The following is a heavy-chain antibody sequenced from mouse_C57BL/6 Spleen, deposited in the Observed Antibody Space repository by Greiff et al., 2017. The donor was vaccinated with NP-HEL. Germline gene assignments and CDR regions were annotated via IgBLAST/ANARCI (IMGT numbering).Heavy chain of an antibody. CDR1: GYTFTSYW. CDR3: ARSFIRPYFDY. D-gene: IGHD1-1*01. CDR2: IHPNSGST. V-gene: IGHV1-64*01. Sequence: QVQLQQPGAELVKPGASVKLSCKASGYTFTSYWMHWVKQRPGQGLEWIGMIHPNSGSTNYNEKFKSKATLTVDKSSSTAYMQLSSLTSEDSAVYYGARSFIRPYFDYWGQGTTLTVSS. J-gene: IGHJ2*01.